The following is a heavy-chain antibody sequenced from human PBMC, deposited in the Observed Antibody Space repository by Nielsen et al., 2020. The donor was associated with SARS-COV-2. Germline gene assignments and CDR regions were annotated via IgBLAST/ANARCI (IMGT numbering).Heavy chain of an antibody. Sequence: SETLSLTCTVSGDSVTRGSYYWSWNRQPPGKGLEWIGLVFYTGHTNYNPSVSSRVTISVDTSNDQFSLKLTSVTAADTALYYCARGGNYYASGNYYNLEDWGQGTLVTVSS. J-gene: IGHJ1*01. CDR1: GDSVTRGSYY. V-gene: IGHV4-61*01. CDR2: VFYTGHT. CDR3: ARGGNYYASGNYYNLED. D-gene: IGHD3-10*01.